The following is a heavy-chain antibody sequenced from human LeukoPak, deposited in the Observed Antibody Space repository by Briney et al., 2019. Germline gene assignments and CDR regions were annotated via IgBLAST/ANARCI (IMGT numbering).Heavy chain of an antibody. CDR1: GYTFTGYY. CDR2: INPNSGGT. CDR3: ARGRSMIVVVRDAFDI. J-gene: IGHJ3*02. V-gene: IGHV1-2*02. D-gene: IGHD3-22*01. Sequence: GASVKVSCKASGYTFTGYYMHWVRQAPGQGLEWMGWINPNSGGTNYAQKLQGRVTMTRDTSISTAYMELSRLRSDDTAVYYCARGRSMIVVVRDAFDIWGQGTMVTVSS.